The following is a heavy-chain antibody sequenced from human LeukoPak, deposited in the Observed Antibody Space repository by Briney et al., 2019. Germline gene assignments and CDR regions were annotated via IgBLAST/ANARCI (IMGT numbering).Heavy chain of an antibody. V-gene: IGHV3-23*01. J-gene: IGHJ2*01. Sequence: GGSLRLSCAASGFTFSSYVMSWVRQAPGKGLEWASTISGNGRNTYYADSVKGRFTISRDNSKITLSLEMNSLRAEDTAVYYCARGRGVYGYWYFDLWGRGTLVTVSS. CDR1: GFTFSSYV. D-gene: IGHD2-15*01. CDR2: ISGNGRNT. CDR3: ARGRGVYGYWYFDL.